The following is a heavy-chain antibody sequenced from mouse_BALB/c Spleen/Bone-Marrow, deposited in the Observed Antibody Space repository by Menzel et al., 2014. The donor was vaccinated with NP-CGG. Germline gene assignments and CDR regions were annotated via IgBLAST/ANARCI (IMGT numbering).Heavy chain of an antibody. CDR2: IYPGDGDT. D-gene: IGHD1-1*01. Sequence: VKLQESGPELVKPGTLVKISCKASGYSFTDYDINWVKQRPGQGLEWIGWIYPGDGDTNYNGKFKGKATLTADKSSSTAYMQLSSLTSEDSAVYFCARRGYYYGSSYVDYWGQGTTLTVSS. CDR1: GYSFTDYD. CDR3: ARRGYYYGSSYVDY. V-gene: IGHV1-66*01. J-gene: IGHJ2*01.